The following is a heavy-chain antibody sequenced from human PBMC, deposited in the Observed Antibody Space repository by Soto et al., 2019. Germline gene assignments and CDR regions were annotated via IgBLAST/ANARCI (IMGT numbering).Heavy chain of an antibody. D-gene: IGHD5-18*01. CDR2: ISYDGSNK. Sequence: QVQLVESGGGVVQPGRSLRLSCAASGFTFSSYAMHWVRQAPGKGLECVAVISYDGSNKYYADSVKGRFTISRDNSKNTLYLQMNSLRAEDTAVYYCAGEPWSSYGHTDYWGQGTLVTVSS. J-gene: IGHJ4*02. CDR1: GFTFSSYA. V-gene: IGHV3-30-3*01. CDR3: AGEPWSSYGHTDY.